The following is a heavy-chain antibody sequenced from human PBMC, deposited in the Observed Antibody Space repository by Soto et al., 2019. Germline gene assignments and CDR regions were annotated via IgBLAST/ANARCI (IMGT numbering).Heavy chain of an antibody. CDR2: IYPGDSDT. D-gene: IGHD3-9*01. CDR3: ATTTIEMANHGFDI. CDR1: GYRFTSYW. Sequence: PGESLKISCKGSGYRFTSYWIGWVRQMPGKGLEWMGIIYPGDSDTRYSPSFQGQVTVSADKSISTAYLQWSSLKASDTAIYYCATTTIEMANHGFDIWGQGTMVTVSS. V-gene: IGHV5-51*01. J-gene: IGHJ3*02.